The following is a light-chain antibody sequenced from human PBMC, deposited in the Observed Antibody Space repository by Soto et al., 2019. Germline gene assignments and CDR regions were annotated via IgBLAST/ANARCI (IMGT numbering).Light chain of an antibody. CDR2: AAS. V-gene: IGKV1-39*01. Sequence: DIQMTQSPSSLSASVGDRVTISCRASQSISSYLNWYQQKPAKATKLMIYAASSLQSGVPSRFSGSGSGTDFTLTLSSLQPEDFANYYCQQSYSTHPITFGQGTRLEIK. CDR1: QSISSY. CDR3: QQSYSTHPIT. J-gene: IGKJ5*01.